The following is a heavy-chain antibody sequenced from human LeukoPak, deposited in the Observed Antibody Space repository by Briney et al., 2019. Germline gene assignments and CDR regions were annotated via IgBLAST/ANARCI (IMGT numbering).Heavy chain of an antibody. J-gene: IGHJ6*02. Sequence: ASVKVSCKASGYTFTSYAMHWVRQAPGQRLEWMGWINGGNGNTKYSQKFQGRVTITRDTSASTAYMELSSLRSEDTAVYYCARDRDRRNGYYSGMDVWGQGTTVTVSS. D-gene: IGHD3-22*01. CDR2: INGGNGNT. CDR1: GYTFTSYA. V-gene: IGHV1-3*01. CDR3: ARDRDRRNGYYSGMDV.